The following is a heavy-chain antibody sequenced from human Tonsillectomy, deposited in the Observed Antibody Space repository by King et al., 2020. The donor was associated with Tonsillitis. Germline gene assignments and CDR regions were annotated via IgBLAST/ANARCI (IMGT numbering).Heavy chain of an antibody. J-gene: IGHJ4*02. CDR1: GFTFSSYA. CDR2: ISYDGSDK. Sequence: VQLVESGGGVVQPGRSLRLSCAASGFTFSSYAMHWVRQAPGKGLEWVAVISYDGSDKYYSDSVRGRFTISRDNSKNTLYLQMNSLRTEDTALYYCAREGSGYCYVPDYWGQGTLVTVSS. CDR3: AREGSGYCYVPDY. V-gene: IGHV3-30*04. D-gene: IGHD5-18*01.